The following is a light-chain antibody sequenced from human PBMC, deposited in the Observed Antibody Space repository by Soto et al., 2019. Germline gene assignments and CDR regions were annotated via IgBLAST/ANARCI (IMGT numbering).Light chain of an antibody. J-gene: IGLJ1*01. V-gene: IGLV2-23*01. CDR1: SSDVGSYNL. CDR3: CSYAGSGTSYV. CDR2: EGG. Sequence: QSALTQPASVSGSPGQSITISCTGISSDVGSYNLVSWYQQHPGKAPKVMIYEGGNRPLGVSNRFSGSKSGNTASLSISGLQADDEADYDCCSYAGSGTSYVFGTGTKVTVL.